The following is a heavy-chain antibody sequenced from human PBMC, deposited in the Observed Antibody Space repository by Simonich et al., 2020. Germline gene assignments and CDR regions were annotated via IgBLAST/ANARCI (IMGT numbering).Heavy chain of an antibody. V-gene: IGHV4-39*01. CDR3: ARHAGFAFDI. Sequence: QLQLQESGPGLVKPSETLSLTCPVSGGSISSSSSYWGWIRQPPGKGWGWIGSIYYRGHTYYNPSLKSRVNISVDTSKTQFSLTLSSVTAADTAVYYCARHAGFAFDIWGQGTMVTVSS. J-gene: IGHJ3*02. CDR1: GGSISSSSSY. D-gene: IGHD6-13*01. CDR2: IYYRGHT.